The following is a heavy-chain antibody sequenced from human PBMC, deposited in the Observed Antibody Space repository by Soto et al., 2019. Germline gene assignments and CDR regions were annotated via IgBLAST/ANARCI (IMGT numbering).Heavy chain of an antibody. J-gene: IGHJ4*02. CDR2: INPNSGGT. CDR3: ARESGDCSGGSCHTDY. D-gene: IGHD2-15*01. V-gene: IGHV1-2*02. Sequence: ASVKVSCKASGYTFTGYYMHWVRQAPGQGLEWMGWINPNSGGTNYAQKFQGRVTMTRDTSISTAYMELSRLRPDDTAVYYCARESGDCSGGSCHTDYWGQGTLVTVSS. CDR1: GYTFTGYY.